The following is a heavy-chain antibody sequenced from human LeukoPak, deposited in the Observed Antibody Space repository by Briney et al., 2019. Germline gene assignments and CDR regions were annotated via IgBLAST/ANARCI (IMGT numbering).Heavy chain of an antibody. V-gene: IGHV3-30*03. CDR3: TRQLYDFWAGFYTADYYFDF. CDR2: ISYDGSNK. Sequence: PGGSLRLSCAASGFTFSSYGMHWVRQAPGKGLEWVALISYDGSNKYYADSAKGRFIISRDNSKNTLYLQMNSLRAEDSAIYYCTRQLYDFWAGFYTADYYFDFWGQGTLVTVSS. CDR1: GFTFSSYG. D-gene: IGHD3-3*01. J-gene: IGHJ4*02.